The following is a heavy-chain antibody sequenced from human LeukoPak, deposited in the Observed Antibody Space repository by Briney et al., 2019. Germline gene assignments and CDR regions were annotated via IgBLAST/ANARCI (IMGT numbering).Heavy chain of an antibody. CDR1: GFTFSGYW. Sequence: PGGSLRLSCAASGFTFSGYWMSWVRQAPGKGPEWVANIKQDGSEKYYVDSVKGRFTISRDNAKNSLFLQMNSLRAEDTAVYYCARENTVRDYWGRGTVVTVSS. D-gene: IGHD4-17*01. CDR3: ARENTVRDY. CDR2: IKQDGSEK. J-gene: IGHJ4*02. V-gene: IGHV3-7*01.